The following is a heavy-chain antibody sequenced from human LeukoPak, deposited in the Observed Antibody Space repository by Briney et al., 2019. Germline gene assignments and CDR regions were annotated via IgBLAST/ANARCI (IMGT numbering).Heavy chain of an antibody. J-gene: IGHJ4*02. CDR1: GFTFSNHG. V-gene: IGHV3-23*01. CDR3: AKDRVRIAARPLFDY. Sequence: GGSLRLSCAASGFTFSNHGMNWVRQAPGKGLEWVSGISPSGDITYYADSVKGRFTISRDNSKNTLYLQMNSLRAEDTAVYYCAKDRVRIAARPLFDYWGQGTLVTVSS. D-gene: IGHD6-6*01. CDR2: ISPSGDIT.